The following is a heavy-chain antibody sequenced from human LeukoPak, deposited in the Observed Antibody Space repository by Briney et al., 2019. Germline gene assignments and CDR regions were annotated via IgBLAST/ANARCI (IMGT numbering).Heavy chain of an antibody. Sequence: GGSLRLSCAASGSPFDDYAMHWVRQAPGKGLEWVSAISWNSVSIGYADSVRGRFTISRDNAKNSLYLQMNSLGTEDTALYYCAKGPLTLVRGVTVYYFDFWGQGTLVTVSS. CDR2: ISWNSVSI. CDR1: GSPFDDYA. D-gene: IGHD3-10*01. CDR3: AKGPLTLVRGVTVYYFDF. J-gene: IGHJ4*02. V-gene: IGHV3-9*01.